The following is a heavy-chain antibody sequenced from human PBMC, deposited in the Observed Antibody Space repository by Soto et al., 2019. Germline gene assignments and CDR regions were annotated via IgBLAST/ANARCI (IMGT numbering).Heavy chain of an antibody. Sequence: ASVKVSCKASGYTFTSYAMHWVRQAPGQRLEWMGWINAGNGNTKYSQKFQGRVTITRDTSASTAYMELSSLRSEDTAVYYCARSGIAEAGTYYYGMDVWGQGTTVTVSS. CDR3: ARSGIAEAGTYYYGMDV. V-gene: IGHV1-3*01. D-gene: IGHD6-13*01. J-gene: IGHJ6*02. CDR1: GYTFTSYA. CDR2: INAGNGNT.